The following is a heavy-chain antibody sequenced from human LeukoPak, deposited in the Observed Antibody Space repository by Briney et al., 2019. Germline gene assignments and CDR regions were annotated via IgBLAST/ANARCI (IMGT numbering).Heavy chain of an antibody. D-gene: IGHD6-19*01. J-gene: IGHJ4*02. CDR3: ARDRSQGEQWLPALDY. CDR2: INPSGGST. CDR1: VYTFTRYY. V-gene: IGHV1-46*01. Sequence: ASVKVSCKSSVYTFTRYYMHSVRQAPGQGLEWMGVINPSGGSTSYAQKFQGRVTMTRDTSTSTVYMELSSLRSEDTAVYYCARDRSQGEQWLPALDYWGQGTLVTVSS.